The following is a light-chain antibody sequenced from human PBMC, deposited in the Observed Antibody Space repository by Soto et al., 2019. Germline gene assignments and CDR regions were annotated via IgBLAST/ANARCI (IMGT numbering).Light chain of an antibody. CDR3: SSYAGRNNLV. V-gene: IGLV2-8*01. CDR1: SSDVGGYNY. Sequence: QSALTQPPSASGSPGQSVTISCTGTSSDVGGYNYVSWYQQHPGKAPKLMIYEVSKRPSGVPDRFSGSNSGNTAPLTVSGLQAEDEADYYCSSYAGRNNLVFGGGTKLTVL. J-gene: IGLJ3*02. CDR2: EVS.